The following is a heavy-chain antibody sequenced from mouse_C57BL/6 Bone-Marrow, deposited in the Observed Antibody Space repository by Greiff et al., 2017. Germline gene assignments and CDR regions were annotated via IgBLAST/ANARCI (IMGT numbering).Heavy chain of an antibody. V-gene: IGHV1-81*01. CDR3: AQLEYYFDY. CDR1: GYTFTSYG. Sequence: QVQLQQSGAELARPGASVKLSCKASGYTFTSYGISWVKQRTGQGLEWIGEIYPRSGNTYYNEKFKGKATLTADKSSSTAYMERLSLTSDDSAVYFCAQLEYYFDYWGQGTTLTVSS. J-gene: IGHJ2*01. D-gene: IGHD3-1*01. CDR2: IYPRSGNT.